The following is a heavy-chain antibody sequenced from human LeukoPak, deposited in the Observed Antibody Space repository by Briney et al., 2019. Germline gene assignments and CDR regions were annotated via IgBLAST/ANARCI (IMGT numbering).Heavy chain of an antibody. D-gene: IGHD6-13*01. V-gene: IGHV1-24*01. J-gene: IGHJ4*01. CDR3: TAGVAVSRWYYFDY. CDR1: GYSLTDFS. CDR2: FAPEDGER. Sequence: GASVKVPCKVSGYSLTDFSINWVRQAPGKGFEWMGGFAPEDGERIYAQKFQGRVTMTEDTSADTAYMELSSLKSEDTAVYFCTAGVAVSRWYYFDYWGQGTLVTVSS.